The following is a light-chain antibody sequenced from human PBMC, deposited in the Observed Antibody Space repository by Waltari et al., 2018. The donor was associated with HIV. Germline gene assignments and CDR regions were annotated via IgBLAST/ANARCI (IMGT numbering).Light chain of an antibody. J-gene: IGLJ2*01. Sequence: QSALTQPPSASGSPGQSVTLSCTGTTSDIGGYNYVSWSQQHPGKAPKLVISEVTKRPSGVPGRFSGSKSGTTASLTVSGLQAEDEADYYCSSYANKNGFYVVFGGGTRLTVL. CDR3: SSYANKNGFYVV. CDR2: EVT. V-gene: IGLV2-8*01. CDR1: TSDIGGYNY.